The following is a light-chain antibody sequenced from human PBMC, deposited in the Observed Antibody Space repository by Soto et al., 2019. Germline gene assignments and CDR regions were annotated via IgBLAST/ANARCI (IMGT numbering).Light chain of an antibody. Sequence: DVQMTQSPSTLSASVGDRVTITCRASQSVTSWLAWYQQKPGKTPKVLIYDAPSLESGVPSRFSGSGSVTAFTLTISSLQPDDFATYYCHPYNSYPWTFGQGTKVEIK. V-gene: IGKV1-5*01. CDR2: DAP. J-gene: IGKJ1*01. CDR1: QSVTSW. CDR3: HPYNSYPWT.